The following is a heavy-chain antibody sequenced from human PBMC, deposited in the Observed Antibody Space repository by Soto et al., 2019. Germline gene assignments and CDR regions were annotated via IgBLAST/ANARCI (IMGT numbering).Heavy chain of an antibody. V-gene: IGHV4-31*03. CDR2: IYYSGST. Sequence: QVQLQESGPGLVKPSQTLSLTCTVSGGSISSGGYYWSWIRQHPGKGLEWIGYIYYSGSTYYNPYLKSRVTISVDTSKNQFSLKLSSVTAADTAVYYCARVQYYYDSSGYYPHFDYWGQGTLVTVSS. J-gene: IGHJ4*02. CDR3: ARVQYYYDSSGYYPHFDY. D-gene: IGHD3-22*01. CDR1: GGSISSGGYY.